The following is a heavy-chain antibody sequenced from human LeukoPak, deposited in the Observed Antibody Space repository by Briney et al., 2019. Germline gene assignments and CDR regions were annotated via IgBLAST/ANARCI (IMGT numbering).Heavy chain of an antibody. CDR2: IYRSGTT. V-gene: IGHV4-38-2*01. J-gene: IGHJ4*02. CDR1: GYSLGTDYY. Sequence: SETLSLTCAVSGYSLGTDYYWGWIRPPPEKGLEWIGRIYRSGTTSYNPSLQSRVTISVDTSKNQFSLKLSSVTAADTALYYCARYDSRGSGSTKSDHWGPGTLVTVSS. D-gene: IGHD3-3*01. CDR3: ARYDSRGSGSTKSDH.